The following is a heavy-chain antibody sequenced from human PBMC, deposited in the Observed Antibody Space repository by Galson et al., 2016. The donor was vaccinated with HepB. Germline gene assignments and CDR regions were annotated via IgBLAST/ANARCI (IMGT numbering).Heavy chain of an antibody. D-gene: IGHD3-9*01. CDR1: GGSISITNW. Sequence: SETLSLTCALSGGSISITNWWSWVRQPPGKGLEWIGYIYYSGSTNYNPSLKSRVTISLDTSKNHFSLKLSSVTAADTAVYYCARDRGEHFDISLNWFDPWGPGTLVTVSS. J-gene: IGHJ5*02. CDR2: IYYSGST. CDR3: ARDRGEHFDISLNWFDP. V-gene: IGHV4-4*02.